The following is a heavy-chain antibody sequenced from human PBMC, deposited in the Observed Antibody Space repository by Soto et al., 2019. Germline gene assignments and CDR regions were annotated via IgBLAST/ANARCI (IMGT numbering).Heavy chain of an antibody. D-gene: IGHD3-22*01. CDR3: ARGRYLDSSDYWVADLPFDH. J-gene: IGHJ4*02. V-gene: IGHV3-23*01. Sequence: GGSLRLSCAASGFTFNSYVMTWVRQAPGEGLEWVSSISRSGRGSAYFADSVKGRFTISRDNSENTLFLQMNNLRDEDTALYYCARGRYLDSSDYWVADLPFDHWGLGTLVTVSS. CDR1: GFTFNSYV. CDR2: ISRSGRGSA.